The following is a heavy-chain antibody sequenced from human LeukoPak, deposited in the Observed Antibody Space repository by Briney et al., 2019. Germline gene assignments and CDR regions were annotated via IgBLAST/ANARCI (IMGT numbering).Heavy chain of an antibody. J-gene: IGHJ3*01. CDR1: GFTFSTYE. CDR2: ISTSATTI. Sequence: GGSLRLSCAASGFTFSTYEMNWVRQAPGKGLEWVSFISTSATTIYYADSVKGRFTISRDNAENSLYLQMNSLRPEDTAVYYCARVIWGIAAALDVWGQGTVVTGSS. V-gene: IGHV3-48*03. D-gene: IGHD6-25*01. CDR3: ARVIWGIAAALDV.